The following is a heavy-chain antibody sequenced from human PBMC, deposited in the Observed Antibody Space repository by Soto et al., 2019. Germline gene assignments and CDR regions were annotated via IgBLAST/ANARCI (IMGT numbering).Heavy chain of an antibody. V-gene: IGHV1-2*02. CDR1: GYTFIGYY. CDR3: GRDAVVGTPLSWFGP. CDR2: MNPRSGDT. Sequence: GASVKVSCKTSGYTFIGYYMHWVRQAPGQGLEWMGWMNPRSGDTNYAQKFQGRVTMTRDASFTTAYMELRRLRSDDTAVYFCGRDAVVGTPLSWFGPCGQGHLIT. D-gene: IGHD2-15*01. J-gene: IGHJ5*02.